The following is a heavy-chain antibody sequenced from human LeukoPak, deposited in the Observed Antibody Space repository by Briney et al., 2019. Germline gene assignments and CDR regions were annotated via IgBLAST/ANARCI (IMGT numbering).Heavy chain of an antibody. V-gene: IGHV4-59*06. Sequence: SETLSLTCTVSGGSISSYYWSWIRQHPGKGLEWIGYIYYSRSTYYNPSLKSRVTISVDTSKNQFSLKLSSVTAADTAVYYCARASYYYDSSGPLYYFDYWGQGTLVTVSS. CDR2: IYYSRST. J-gene: IGHJ4*02. CDR1: GGSISSYY. CDR3: ARASYYYDSSGPLYYFDY. D-gene: IGHD3-22*01.